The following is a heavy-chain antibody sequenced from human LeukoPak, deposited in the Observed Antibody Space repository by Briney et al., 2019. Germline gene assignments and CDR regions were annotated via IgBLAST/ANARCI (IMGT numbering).Heavy chain of an antibody. Sequence: SETLSLTCSVSGGSISTYHWSWIRQPPGKGLEWIGYIFYSGSTNYNPSLKSRVTMSLDTSKNQFSLKLSSVTAADTAVYYCARGLVGTTGEQNWFDPWGQGTLVTVSS. CDR2: IFYSGST. CDR1: GGSISTYH. CDR3: ARGLVGTTGEQNWFDP. V-gene: IGHV4-59*01. D-gene: IGHD1-26*01. J-gene: IGHJ5*02.